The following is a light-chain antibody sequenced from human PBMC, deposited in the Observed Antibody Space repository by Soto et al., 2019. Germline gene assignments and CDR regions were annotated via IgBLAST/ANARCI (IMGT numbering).Light chain of an antibody. CDR1: QSVSGY. CDR3: QQYGSSPPIT. V-gene: IGKV3-20*01. CDR2: GAS. J-gene: IGKJ5*01. Sequence: EIVMTQSPGTVSVFPGETVTLSCRASQSVSGYLAWYQQKPGQAPRLLIYGASSRATGIPDRFSGSGSGTDFTLTINRLEPEDFAVYYCQQYGSSPPITFGQGTRLEIK.